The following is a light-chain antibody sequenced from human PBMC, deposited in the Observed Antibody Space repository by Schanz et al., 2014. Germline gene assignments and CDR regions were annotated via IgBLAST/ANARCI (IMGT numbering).Light chain of an antibody. J-gene: IGKJ4*01. CDR3: QQRSTWFS. CDR2: GSS. V-gene: IGKV3-11*01. CDR1: QIVSND. Sequence: EIVLTQSPGTLSLSPGERATLSCRASQIVSNDFAWYQQKPGQAPRLLIYGSSNRATGIPARFSGSGSGTDFTITITSLEPEDFAVYYCQQRSTWFSFGGGTRVEIK.